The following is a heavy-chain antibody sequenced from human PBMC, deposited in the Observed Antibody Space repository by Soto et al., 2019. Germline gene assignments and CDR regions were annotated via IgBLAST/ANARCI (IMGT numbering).Heavy chain of an antibody. V-gene: IGHV1-69*13. CDR1: GGTFSSYA. CDR3: AGTNSSSWLHWFDP. D-gene: IGHD6-13*01. CDR2: IIPIFGTA. J-gene: IGHJ5*02. Sequence: SVKVSCKASGGTFSSYAISWVRQAPGQGLEWMGGIIPIFGTANYAQKFQGRVTITADEYTSTAYMELSSLRSEDTAVYYCAGTNSSSWLHWFDPWGQGTRLTVPS.